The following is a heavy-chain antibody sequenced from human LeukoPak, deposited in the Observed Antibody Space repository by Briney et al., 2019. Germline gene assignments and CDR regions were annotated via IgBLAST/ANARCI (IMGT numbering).Heavy chain of an antibody. J-gene: IGHJ4*02. CDR3: AKVWDTYYYDSSGSFDY. CDR2: ISSSGGST. Sequence: PGGSLKLSCSGSGFTFSGSAMHWVRQAPGKGLEWVSAISSSGGSTYYADSVKGRFTISRDNSKNTLYLRMNSLRAEDTAVYYCAKVWDTYYYDSSGSFDYWGQGTLVTVSS. CDR1: GFTFSGSA. D-gene: IGHD3-22*01. V-gene: IGHV3-23*01.